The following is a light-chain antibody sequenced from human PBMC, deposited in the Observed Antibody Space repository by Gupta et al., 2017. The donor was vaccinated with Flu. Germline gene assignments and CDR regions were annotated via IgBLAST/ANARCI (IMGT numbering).Light chain of an antibody. CDR1: TSNIGSKT. Sequence: TSNIGSKTVSWYQQLPGTAPKLLIYTNSQRPSGVPDRFSGSKSGTSASLAISGLQSEDEAEYYCAAWDDGLNGVLFGGGTKVTVL. J-gene: IGLJ2*01. V-gene: IGLV1-44*01. CDR2: TNS. CDR3: AAWDDGLNGVL.